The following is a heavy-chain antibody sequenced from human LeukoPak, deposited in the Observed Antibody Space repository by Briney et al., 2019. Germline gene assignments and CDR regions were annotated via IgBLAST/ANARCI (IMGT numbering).Heavy chain of an antibody. Sequence: GGSLRLYCAASGFTFSSYTMNWVRQAPGKGLEWVSYISSSSSYIYYADSVKGRFTIYRDNAENSLYLQMNSLRAEDTAVYYCARGSEGYCSGGGCYYGMDVWGQGTTVTVSS. J-gene: IGHJ6*01. CDR3: ARGSEGYCSGGGCYYGMDV. CDR1: GFTFSSYT. CDR2: ISSSSSYI. V-gene: IGHV3-21*01. D-gene: IGHD2-15*01.